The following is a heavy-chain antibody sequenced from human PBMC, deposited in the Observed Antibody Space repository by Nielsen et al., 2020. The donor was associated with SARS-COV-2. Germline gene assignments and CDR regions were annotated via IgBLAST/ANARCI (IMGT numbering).Heavy chain of an antibody. V-gene: IGHV3-7*01. CDR1: GFTFSSYW. CDR3: AKSLSGSYWSAFDY. Sequence: GGSLRLSCAASGFTFSSYWMSWVRQAPGKGLEWVANIKQDGSNKYYADSVKGRFTISRDNSKNTLYLQMNSLRAEDTAVYYCAKSLSGSYWSAFDYWGQGTLVTVSS. D-gene: IGHD1-26*01. J-gene: IGHJ4*02. CDR2: IKQDGSNK.